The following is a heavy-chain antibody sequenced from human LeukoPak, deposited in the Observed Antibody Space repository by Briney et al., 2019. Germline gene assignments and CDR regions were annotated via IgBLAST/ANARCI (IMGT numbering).Heavy chain of an antibody. CDR2: IYWADDK. V-gene: IGHV2-5*02. CDR3: AHRQSRYGSNRAYTY. Sequence: SGPTLVKPTQTLTLTCTFSGFSLSTSGVGVGWIRQPPGKALEWLALIYWADDKRYSPSLKSRLTITKDTSKNQVVLTMTNVDPVDTATYYCAHRQSRYGSNRAYTYWGQGTLVTVSS. D-gene: IGHD3-10*01. J-gene: IGHJ4*02. CDR1: GFSLSTSGVG.